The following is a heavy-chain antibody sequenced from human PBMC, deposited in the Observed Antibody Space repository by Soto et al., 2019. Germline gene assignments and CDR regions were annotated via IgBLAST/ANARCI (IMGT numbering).Heavy chain of an antibody. CDR1: GYSFTDYY. Sequence: ASVKVSCKASGYSFTDYYLHWVRQAPGQGLEWMGWVNPIGGGTKYTQKFQGRVTMTRDTSINTAYMELSRLTSDDTAVFYCAKDSGSGWNFDSWGQGTLVTVSS. V-gene: IGHV1-2*02. D-gene: IGHD6-19*01. CDR3: AKDSGSGWNFDS. CDR2: VNPIGGGT. J-gene: IGHJ4*02.